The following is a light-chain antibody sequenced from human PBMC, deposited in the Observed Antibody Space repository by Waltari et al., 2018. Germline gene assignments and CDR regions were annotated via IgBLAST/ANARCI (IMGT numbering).Light chain of an antibody. Sequence: QSVLTQPPSASGTPGQRVILSCAGGSSNIGSNTVNWYQQFPGTAPKLLIHTTDKRPSGVPDRFSASKAGTSASLAISGLQSEDEADYYCAAWDDSMNGQVVFGGGTKVTVL. CDR2: TTD. CDR3: AAWDDSMNGQVV. CDR1: SSNIGSNT. V-gene: IGLV1-44*01. J-gene: IGLJ3*02.